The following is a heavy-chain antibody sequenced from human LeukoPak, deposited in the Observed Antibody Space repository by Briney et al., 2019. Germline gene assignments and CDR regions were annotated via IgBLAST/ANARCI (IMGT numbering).Heavy chain of an antibody. CDR1: GFTFSSYG. CDR2: IRYDGSNK. V-gene: IGHV3-30*02. CDR3: AKEREHCSSTSCLYYLDY. D-gene: IGHD2-2*01. J-gene: IGHJ4*02. Sequence: GGSLRLSCAASGFTFSSYGMHWVRQAPGKGLEWVAFIRYDGSNKYYADSVKGRFTISRDNSKNTLYLQMNSLRAEDTAVYYCAKEREHCSSTSCLYYLDYWGQGTLVTVSS.